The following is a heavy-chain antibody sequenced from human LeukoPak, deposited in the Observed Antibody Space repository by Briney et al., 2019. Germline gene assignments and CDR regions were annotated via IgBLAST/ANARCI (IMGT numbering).Heavy chain of an antibody. CDR2: ISYDGSNK. CDR3: AKDIGLRFLEWLFYGMDV. V-gene: IGHV3-30*18. D-gene: IGHD3-3*01. J-gene: IGHJ6*02. CDR1: GFTFSSYG. Sequence: GGSLRLSCAASGFTFSSYGMPWVRQAPGKGLEWVAVISYDGSNKYYADSVKGRFTISRDNSKNTLYLQMNSLRAEDTAVYYFAKDIGLRFLEWLFYGMDVWGQGTTVTVSS.